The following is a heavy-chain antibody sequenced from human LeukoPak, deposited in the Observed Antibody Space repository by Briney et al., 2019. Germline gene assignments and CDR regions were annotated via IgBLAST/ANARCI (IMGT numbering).Heavy chain of an antibody. CDR1: GGSISSSSYY. CDR3: ARDAIMIRTHYYYYYMDV. V-gene: IGHV4-39*07. CDR2: IYYTGST. Sequence: SETLSLTCTVSGGSISSSSYYWGWIRQPPGKGLEWIGCIYYTGSTYYNPSLKSRVTISLDKSKNQFSLKLSSVTAADTAVYYCARDAIMIRTHYYYYYMDVWGKGTTVTVSS. D-gene: IGHD3-16*01. J-gene: IGHJ6*03.